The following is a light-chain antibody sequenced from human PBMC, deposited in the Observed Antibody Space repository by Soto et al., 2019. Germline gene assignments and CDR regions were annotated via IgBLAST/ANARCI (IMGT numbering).Light chain of an antibody. J-gene: IGKJ1*01. CDR2: GAS. V-gene: IGKV3-15*01. CDR1: QSVSRNN. CDR3: QQYNNWPPWT. Sequence: EIVLTQSPGTLSLSPGERATLSCRASQSVSRNNLVWYQQRPGLPPRLLIYGASTRATGIPARFSGSGSGTDFTLTISSLQSEDFAVYYCQQYNNWPPWTFGQGTKVDIK.